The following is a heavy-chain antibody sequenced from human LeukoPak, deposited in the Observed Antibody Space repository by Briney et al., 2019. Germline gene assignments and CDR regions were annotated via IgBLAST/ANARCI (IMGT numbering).Heavy chain of an antibody. CDR2: IYYSGST. J-gene: IGHJ3*02. V-gene: IGHV4-61*01. CDR1: GGSVNSGSYY. D-gene: IGHD3-3*01. CDR3: ARVRLRFLEWFPRLDAFDI. Sequence: SETLSLTCTVSGGSVNSGSYYWSWIRQPPGKGLEWIGYIYYSGSTNYNPSLKSRVTISVDTSKNQFSLKLSSVTAADTAVYYCARVRLRFLEWFPRLDAFDIWGQGTMVTVSS.